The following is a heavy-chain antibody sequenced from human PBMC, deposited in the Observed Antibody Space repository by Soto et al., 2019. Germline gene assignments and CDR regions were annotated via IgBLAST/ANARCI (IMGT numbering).Heavy chain of an antibody. CDR3: ARGTYSGSYYFDY. CDR2: IYYSGST. J-gene: IGHJ4*02. V-gene: IGHV4-61*01. Sequence: SEALSLTCTVSGGSVSSGSYYWSWIRQPPGKGLGWIGYIYYSGSTNYNPSLKSRVTISVDTSKNQFSLKLSSVTAADTAVYYCARGTYSGSYYFDYWGQGTLVTVPQ. CDR1: GGSVSSGSYY. D-gene: IGHD1-26*01.